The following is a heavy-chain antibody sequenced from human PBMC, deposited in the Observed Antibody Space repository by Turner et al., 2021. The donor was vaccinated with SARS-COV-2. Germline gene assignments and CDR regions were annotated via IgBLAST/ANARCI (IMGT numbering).Heavy chain of an antibody. CDR3: ARVGRFPLHWGVDY. CDR2: ISEDGNDI. D-gene: IGHD7-27*01. Sequence: VAHISEDGNDIFYPDSVRGHFTFSRDNAKNSLYLQMNSLRAEDTAVYYCARVGRFPLHWGVDYWGQGTLVTVSS. V-gene: IGHV3-11*01. J-gene: IGHJ4*02.